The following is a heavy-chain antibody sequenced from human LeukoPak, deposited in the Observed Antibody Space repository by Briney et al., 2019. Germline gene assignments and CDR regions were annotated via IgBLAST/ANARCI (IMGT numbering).Heavy chain of an antibody. D-gene: IGHD6-13*01. J-gene: IGHJ6*03. CDR3: ARSGYSSSWYGDYYYYMDV. CDR1: GFTFSDYY. Sequence: GGSQRLSCAASGFTFSDYYMSWIRQAPGKGLEWVSYISSSGSTIYYADSVKGRFTISRDNAKNSLYLQMNSLRAEDTAVYYCARSGYSSSWYGDYYYYMDVWGKGTTVTVSS. CDR2: ISSSGSTI. V-gene: IGHV3-11*04.